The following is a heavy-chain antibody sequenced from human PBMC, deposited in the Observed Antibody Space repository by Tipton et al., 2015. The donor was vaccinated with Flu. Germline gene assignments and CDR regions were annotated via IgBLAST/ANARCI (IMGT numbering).Heavy chain of an antibody. CDR3: ARGLTYFDFWNGYYFDY. J-gene: IGHJ4*02. CDR2: VRNKANTYTT. V-gene: IGHV3-72*01. CDR1: GFTFSDHH. D-gene: IGHD3-3*01. Sequence: QLVQSGGGLVQPGRSLRLSCAASGFTFSDHHMDWVRQAPGKGLEWVGRVRNKANTYTTEYAPSVTGRFTISRDDSEDSLFLQMNSLKIDDTAVYYCARGLTYFDFWNGYYFDYWGQGALVTVSS.